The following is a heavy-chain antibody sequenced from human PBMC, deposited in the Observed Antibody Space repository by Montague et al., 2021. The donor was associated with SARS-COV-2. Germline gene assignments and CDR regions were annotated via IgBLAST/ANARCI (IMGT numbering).Heavy chain of an antibody. CDR3: ARGPHSSSWHYYYYYGMDD. D-gene: IGHD6-13*01. CDR1: GGSFSDYY. CDR2: INYSGHA. V-gene: IGHV4-34*01. J-gene: IGHJ6*02. Sequence: SETLSLTCAVYGGSFSDYYWAWIRQPPGKGLEWIGEINYSGHANYNPSLKSRVIMSLDTSRDEFSLKVNSVTAADTAVYYCARGPHSSSWHYYYYYGMDDWGQGTTVTVSS.